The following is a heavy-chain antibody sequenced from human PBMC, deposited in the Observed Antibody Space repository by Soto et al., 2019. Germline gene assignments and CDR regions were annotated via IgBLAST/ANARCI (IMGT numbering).Heavy chain of an antibody. CDR1: GFTFGSYA. D-gene: IGHD2-8*02. CDR2: ISGGGSGT. V-gene: IGHV3-23*01. CDR3: AKDPKSTVRFNWFDP. Sequence: EMQLSESGGGLVQPGGSLRLSCAASGFTFGSYAMSWVRQAPGKGLEWVSAISGGGSGTYYADSVKGRFTISRDNSKKTLFLQMTSLRVEDTAIYYRAKDPKSTVRFNWFDPWGQGTLVTVSS. J-gene: IGHJ5*02.